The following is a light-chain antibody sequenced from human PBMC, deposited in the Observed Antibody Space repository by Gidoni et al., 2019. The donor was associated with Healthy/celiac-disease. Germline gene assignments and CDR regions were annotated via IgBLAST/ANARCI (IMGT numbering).Light chain of an antibody. CDR1: QSVSSN. V-gene: IGKV3-15*01. Sequence: EIVMTQSPATLSVSQGERATLSCRARQSVSSNLAWYQQKPGQAPRLLIYGASTRATGIPARFRGSGSGTEFTLTISSLQSEDFAVYYCQQYNNWPPTWTFGQXTKVEIK. CDR3: QQYNNWPPTWT. CDR2: GAS. J-gene: IGKJ1*01.